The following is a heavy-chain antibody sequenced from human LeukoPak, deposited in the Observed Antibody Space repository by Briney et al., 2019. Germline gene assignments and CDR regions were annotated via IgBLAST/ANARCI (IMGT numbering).Heavy chain of an antibody. CDR2: ISYDGSNK. D-gene: IGHD4-17*01. CDR3: AKMGDYGDYPMEPKGWFDP. V-gene: IGHV3-30*04. Sequence: QPGGSLRLSCAASGFTFSSYAMHWVRQAPGKGLEWVAVISYDGSNKYYADSVKGRFTISRDNSKNTLYLQMNSLRAEDTAVYYCAKMGDYGDYPMEPKGWFDPWGQGTLVTVSS. J-gene: IGHJ5*02. CDR1: GFTFSSYA.